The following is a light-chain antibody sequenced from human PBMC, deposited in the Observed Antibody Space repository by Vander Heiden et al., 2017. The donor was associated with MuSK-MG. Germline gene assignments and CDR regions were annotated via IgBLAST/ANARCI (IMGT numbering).Light chain of an antibody. V-gene: IGKV1D-8*01. CDR1: QGISSY. Sequence: IWMTESPSLPSASTGDRVTISCRMSQGISSYLAWYQQKPGKAPELLIYGASTLDSGVPARFSGSGYGTDFTLTISCLQSEDFAAYYCQHYDSSPPKTFGQGTKVEIK. CDR3: QHYDSSPPKT. J-gene: IGKJ1*01. CDR2: GAS.